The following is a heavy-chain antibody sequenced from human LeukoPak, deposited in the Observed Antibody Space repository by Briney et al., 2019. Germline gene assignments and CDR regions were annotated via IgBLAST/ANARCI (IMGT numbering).Heavy chain of an antibody. CDR2: ISSSGSTI. CDR1: GFTFSSYE. J-gene: IGHJ4*02. V-gene: IGHV3-48*03. CDR3: ARDGLQLEHFFDY. Sequence: GGSLRLSYAASGFTFSSYEMNWVRQAPGKGLEWVSYISSSGSTIYYADSVKGRFTISRDNAKNSLYLQMNSLRAEDTAVYYCARDGLQLEHFFDYWGQGTLVTVSS. D-gene: IGHD6-6*01.